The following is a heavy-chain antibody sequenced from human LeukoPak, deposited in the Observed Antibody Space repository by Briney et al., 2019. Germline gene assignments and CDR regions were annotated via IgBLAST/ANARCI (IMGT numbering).Heavy chain of an antibody. Sequence: SETLSLTCTVSGGSISFFYGSWIRQPAGEGLEWIVRIYTSGSTNYNPSLKGRVTMSVDTSKTQFSLKLSSVPAADTAVYYCARAGDILSGYYTVYFDYWGQGTLVTVSS. CDR1: GGSISFFY. J-gene: IGHJ4*02. V-gene: IGHV4-4*07. CDR2: IYTSGST. CDR3: ARAGDILSGYYTVYFDY. D-gene: IGHD3-9*01.